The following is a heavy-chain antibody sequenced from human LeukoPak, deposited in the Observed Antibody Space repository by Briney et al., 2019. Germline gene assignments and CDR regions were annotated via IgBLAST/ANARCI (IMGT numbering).Heavy chain of an antibody. Sequence: GGSLRLSCVASGFTFSSYWMSWVRQTPGKGLEWVANIKQDGSEKNYIDSVKGRFTISRDNSKNTLYLQMNSLRAEDTAVYYCARDSDDYYDSSGYYQSPWFDPWGQGTLVTVSS. D-gene: IGHD3-22*01. V-gene: IGHV3-7*01. CDR3: ARDSDDYYDSSGYYQSPWFDP. J-gene: IGHJ5*02. CDR1: GFTFSSYW. CDR2: IKQDGSEK.